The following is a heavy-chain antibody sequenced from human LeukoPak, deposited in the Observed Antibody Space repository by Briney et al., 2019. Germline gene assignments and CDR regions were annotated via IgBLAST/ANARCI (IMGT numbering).Heavy chain of an antibody. V-gene: IGHV3-9*03. D-gene: IGHD6-13*01. CDR1: GFTFDDYA. Sequence: ALRLSCAASGFTFDDYAMHWVRQAPGKGLEWVSGISWNSGSIGYADSVKGRFTISRDNTKNSLYLQMNSLRAEDMALYYCAKDIAAAGTDAFDIWGQGTMVTVSS. CDR3: AKDIAAAGTDAFDI. J-gene: IGHJ3*02. CDR2: ISWNSGSI.